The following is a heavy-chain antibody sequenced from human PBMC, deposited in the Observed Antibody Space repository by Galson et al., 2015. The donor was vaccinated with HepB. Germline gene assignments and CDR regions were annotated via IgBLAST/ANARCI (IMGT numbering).Heavy chain of an antibody. D-gene: IGHD3-10*01. J-gene: IGHJ4*02. V-gene: IGHV1-46*01. CDR1: GYKFTSYY. CDR2: INPSGGST. Sequence: SVKVSCKASGYKFTSYYMHWVRQAPGQGLEWMGIINPSGGSTDYAQKFRGRLTMTRDTPTSTVFMELSSLTSEDTAVYHCARGVLLWDGPDYWGQGTLVTVSS. CDR3: ARGVLLWDGPDY.